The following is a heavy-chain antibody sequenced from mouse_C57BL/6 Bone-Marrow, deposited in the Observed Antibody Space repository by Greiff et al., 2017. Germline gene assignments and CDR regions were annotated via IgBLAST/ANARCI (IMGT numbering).Heavy chain of an antibody. D-gene: IGHD1-1*01. Sequence: DVKLQESVAELVRPGASVKLSCTASGFNIKNTYMHWVKQRPEQGLEWIGRIDPANGNTKYAPKFPGKATITADTSSNTAYLQLSSLTSEYTAIYYCASPITTVVATPFAYWGQGTLVTVSA. CDR1: GFNIKNTY. CDR3: ASPITTVVATPFAY. J-gene: IGHJ3*01. V-gene: IGHV14-3*01. CDR2: IDPANGNT.